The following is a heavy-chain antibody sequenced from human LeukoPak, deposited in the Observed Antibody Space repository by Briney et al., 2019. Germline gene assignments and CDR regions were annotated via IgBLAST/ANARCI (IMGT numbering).Heavy chain of an antibody. V-gene: IGHV3-30*01. Sequence: PGGSLRLSCAASGFTFSSYAMHWVRQAPGKGLEWVAVISYDGSNKYYADSVKGRFTISRDNSKNTLYLQMNSLRAEDTAVYYCTRWVGSSPRGRAFDIWGQGTMVTVSS. CDR2: ISYDGSNK. CDR3: TRWVGSSPRGRAFDI. J-gene: IGHJ3*02. D-gene: IGHD1-26*01. CDR1: GFTFSSYA.